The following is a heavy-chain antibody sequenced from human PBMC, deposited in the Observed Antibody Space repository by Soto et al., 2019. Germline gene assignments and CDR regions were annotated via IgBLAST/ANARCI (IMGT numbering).Heavy chain of an antibody. CDR1: GFTFSSYA. D-gene: IGHD2-15*01. Sequence: EVQLLESGGGLVQPGGSLRLSCAASGFTFSSYAMSWVRQAPGKGLEWVSAIRGSGGSTYYADSVKGRFTISRDNSKNTLYLQMNSLRAEDTSVYYCATPTPGYFSGGSCYFDYWGQGTLVTVSS. J-gene: IGHJ4*02. CDR2: IRGSGGST. CDR3: ATPTPGYFSGGSCYFDY. V-gene: IGHV3-23*01.